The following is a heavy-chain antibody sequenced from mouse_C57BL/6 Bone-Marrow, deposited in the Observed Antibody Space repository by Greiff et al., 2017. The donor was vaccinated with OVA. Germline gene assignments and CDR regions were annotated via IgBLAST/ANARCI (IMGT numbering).Heavy chain of an antibody. J-gene: IGHJ3*01. CDR1: GYSITSGYY. CDR3: ARRGSGLAY. V-gene: IGHV3-6*01. D-gene: IGHD3-2*02. CDR2: ISYDGSN. Sequence: EVKLVESGPGLVKPSPSLSLTCSVTGYSITSGYYWNWIRQFPGNKLEWMGYISYDGSNNYNPSLKNRISITRDTSKNQFFLKLNSVTTEDTATYYCARRGSGLAYWGQGTLVTVAA.